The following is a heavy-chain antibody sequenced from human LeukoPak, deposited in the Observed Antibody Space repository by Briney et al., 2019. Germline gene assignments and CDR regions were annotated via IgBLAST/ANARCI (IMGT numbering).Heavy chain of an antibody. CDR1: GYTFTGYY. CDR2: INPNSGGT. CDR3: ARGVDYYDPSGYYSSFDF. V-gene: IGHV1-2*02. Sequence: ASVKVSCKASGYTFTGYYMHWVRQAPGQGLEWMGWINPNSGGTNYAQKFQGRVTMTRDTSISTAYMELSRLRSDDTAVYYCARGVDYYDPSGYYSSFDFWGQGTLVTVSS. J-gene: IGHJ4*02. D-gene: IGHD3-22*01.